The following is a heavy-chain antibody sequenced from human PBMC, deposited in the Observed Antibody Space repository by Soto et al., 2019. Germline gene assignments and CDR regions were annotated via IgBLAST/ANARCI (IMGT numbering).Heavy chain of an antibody. Sequence: SETLSLTCTVSGGSISSYYWSWIRQPPGKGLEWIGYFYYSGSTNYNPSLKSRVTISVDTSKNQFSLKLSSVTAADTAVYYCARAWGYYFDYWGQGTLVTVSS. J-gene: IGHJ4*02. V-gene: IGHV4-59*01. CDR2: FYYSGST. CDR1: GGSISSYY. CDR3: ARAWGYYFDY. D-gene: IGHD3-16*01.